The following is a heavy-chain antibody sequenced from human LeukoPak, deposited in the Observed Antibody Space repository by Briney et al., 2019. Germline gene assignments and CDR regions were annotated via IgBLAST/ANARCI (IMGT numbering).Heavy chain of an antibody. CDR2: IYHSGST. CDR1: GGSISSPNW. V-gene: IGHV4-4*02. D-gene: IGHD1-26*01. J-gene: IGHJ3*02. CDR3: ARSASGSYAFDI. Sequence: PSETLSLTCAVSGGSISSPNWWSWVRQPPGKGLEWIGEIYHSGSTNYNLSLKSRVTISVDKAKNQFSLKLNSVTAADTAVYYCARSASGSYAFDIWGQGTMATVSS.